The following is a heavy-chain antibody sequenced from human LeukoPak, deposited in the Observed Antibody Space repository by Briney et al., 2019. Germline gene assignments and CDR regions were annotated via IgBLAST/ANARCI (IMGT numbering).Heavy chain of an antibody. CDR3: VPTPEAYSSNWNV. V-gene: IGHV1-2*02. CDR2: INPDSGFT. D-gene: IGHD1-1*01. Sequence: ASVKVSCKASGYRFINDYMHWVRQAPGQGLEFMGWINPDSGFTNYAQKFRGRVTMTRDTSISTAYMAVSRLRSDDTAVYYCVPTPEAYSSNWNVWGPGTLVTVSS. CDR1: GYRFINDY. J-gene: IGHJ4*02.